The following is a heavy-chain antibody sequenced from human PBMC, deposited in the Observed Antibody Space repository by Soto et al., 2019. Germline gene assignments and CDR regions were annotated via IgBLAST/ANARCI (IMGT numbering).Heavy chain of an antibody. CDR3: ARDDSSGYNTAPLDY. Sequence: GGSLRLSCGASGFTFSSYGMHWVRQAPGKGLEWVAVIWYDGSNKYYADSVKGRFTISRDNSKNTLYLQMNSLRAEDTAVYYCARDDSSGYNTAPLDYWGQGTLVTVSS. D-gene: IGHD3-22*01. CDR1: GFTFSSYG. J-gene: IGHJ4*02. V-gene: IGHV3-33*01. CDR2: IWYDGSNK.